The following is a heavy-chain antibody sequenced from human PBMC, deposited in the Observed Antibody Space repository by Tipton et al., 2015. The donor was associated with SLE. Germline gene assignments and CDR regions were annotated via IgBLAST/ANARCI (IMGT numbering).Heavy chain of an antibody. CDR1: GYSISSGYY. Sequence: TLSLTCTVSGYSISSGYYWGWIRQPPGKGLEWIGSIYCSGSTYYNPSLKSRVTISVDTSKNQFSLKLSSVTAADTAVYYCARVGSGVDYWGQGTLATVSS. J-gene: IGHJ4*02. V-gene: IGHV4-38-2*02. D-gene: IGHD3-10*01. CDR3: ARVGSGVDY. CDR2: IYCSGST.